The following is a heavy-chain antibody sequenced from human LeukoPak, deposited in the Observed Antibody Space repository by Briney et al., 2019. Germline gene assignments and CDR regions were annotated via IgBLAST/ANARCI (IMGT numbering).Heavy chain of an antibody. J-gene: IGHJ4*02. V-gene: IGHV4-39*01. CDR1: GGSISSSSYS. Sequence: TSETLSLTCTVSGGSISSSSYSWGWIRQPPGKGLEWIGSIYYSGSTYYNPSLKSRVTISVDTSKNQFSLKLSSVTAADTAVYYCARHSIYYYDSSGYSDPSRTNFDYWGQGTLVTVSS. CDR2: IYYSGST. D-gene: IGHD3-22*01. CDR3: ARHSIYYYDSSGYSDPSRTNFDY.